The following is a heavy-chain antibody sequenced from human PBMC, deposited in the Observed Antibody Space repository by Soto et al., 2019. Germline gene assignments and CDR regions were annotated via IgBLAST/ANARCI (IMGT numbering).Heavy chain of an antibody. J-gene: IGHJ4*02. CDR3: AREGRMGTFDY. CDR2: IYYSGST. D-gene: IGHD1-1*01. V-gene: IGHV4-30-4*02. Sequence: SETLSLTCTVSGGSISSGDCYWSWIRQPPGKGLEWIGYIYYSGSTYYNPSLKSRVTISEDTSKNRFSLKLNSVTAADTAVYYCAREGRMGTFDYWGQGALVTVSS. CDR1: GGSISSGDCY.